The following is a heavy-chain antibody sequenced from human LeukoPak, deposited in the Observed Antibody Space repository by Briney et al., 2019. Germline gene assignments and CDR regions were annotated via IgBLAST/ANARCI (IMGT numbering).Heavy chain of an antibody. CDR3: AIEYSGSYSTRGSLDY. J-gene: IGHJ4*02. CDR2: IYTSGST. V-gene: IGHV4-4*07. Sequence: PSETLSLTCTVSGGSISSYYWSWIRQPAGKGLEWIGRIYTSGSTNYNPSLKSRVTMSVDTSKNQFSLKLSSVTAADTAVYYCAIEYSGSYSTRGSLDYWGQGTLVTVSS. D-gene: IGHD1-26*01. CDR1: GGSISSYY.